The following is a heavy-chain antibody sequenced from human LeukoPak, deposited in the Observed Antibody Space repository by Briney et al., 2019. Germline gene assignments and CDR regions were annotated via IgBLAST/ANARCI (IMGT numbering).Heavy chain of an antibody. V-gene: IGHV4-39*02. J-gene: IGHJ6*03. Sequence: PSETLSLTCTVSGGSISSSGYYWGWIRQPPGKGLEWIASIYYSGSTYYNPSLKSRVTISVDTSKNQFSLKLSSVTAADTAVYYCAREDTGYYYYYMDVWGKGTTVTVSS. CDR1: GGSISSSGYY. CDR3: AREDTGYYYYYMDV. CDR2: IYYSGST. D-gene: IGHD5-18*01.